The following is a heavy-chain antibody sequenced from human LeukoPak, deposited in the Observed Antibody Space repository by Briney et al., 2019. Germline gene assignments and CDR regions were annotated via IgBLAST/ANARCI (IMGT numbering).Heavy chain of an antibody. CDR2: INQDGSVK. CDR1: GFTYSRYW. D-gene: IGHD3-22*01. Sequence: GGPLRLSCAPSGFTYSRYWMSWVRQAPGKGLEWMANINQDGSVKYYVDFVNRRFIISRDNAKNLLYLQMNSLRAEDTAVYYCARSLIVVVITQSFDYWGQGTLVTVSS. J-gene: IGHJ4*02. V-gene: IGHV3-7*01. CDR3: ARSLIVVVITQSFDY.